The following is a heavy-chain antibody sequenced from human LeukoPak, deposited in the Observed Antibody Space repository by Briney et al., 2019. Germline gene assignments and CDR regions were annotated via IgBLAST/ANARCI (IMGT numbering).Heavy chain of an antibody. CDR3: ARYLAVAGTGIVDY. CDR1: GFTFSSYT. D-gene: IGHD6-19*01. V-gene: IGHV3-21*01. Sequence: GGSLRLSCAASGFTFSSYTMSWVRQAPGKGLEWVSTISHSNSYIYYADSVKGRFTISRDNAKNSLYLRMNSLRGEDTAVYYCARYLAVAGTGIVDYWGQGTLVTVSS. CDR2: ISHSNSYI. J-gene: IGHJ4*02.